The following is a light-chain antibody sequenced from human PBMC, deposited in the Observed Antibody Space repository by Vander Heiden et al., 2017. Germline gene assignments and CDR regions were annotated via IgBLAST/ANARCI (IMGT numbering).Light chain of an antibody. Sequence: DTGMTHPPLSLSVTPGQPASISCNSTQSLLHSDGKTYLYWYLQKPGQAPQLLIYEVSNRVSGVPDRLSGSGSGTDFTLKISRVEAEDVGIYYCMHSIEFPRTFGQGTKVEI. V-gene: IGKV2D-29*01. CDR2: EVS. J-gene: IGKJ1*01. CDR1: QSLLHSDGKTY. CDR3: MHSIEFPRT.